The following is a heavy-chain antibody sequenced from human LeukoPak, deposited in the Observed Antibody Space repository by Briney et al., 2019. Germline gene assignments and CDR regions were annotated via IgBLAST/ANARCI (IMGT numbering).Heavy chain of an antibody. CDR1: GGSISNYY. Sequence: SETLSLTCTVSGGSISNYYWSWIRQSPVKGLEWIGFIYYSGSTNYNPSLKSRVTLSVDTSKNRFSLRLSSVTAADTAVYYCARRTFGGVIAYWGQGALVTVSS. J-gene: IGHJ4*02. CDR3: ARRTFGGVIAY. V-gene: IGHV4-59*12. D-gene: IGHD3-16*02. CDR2: IYYSGST.